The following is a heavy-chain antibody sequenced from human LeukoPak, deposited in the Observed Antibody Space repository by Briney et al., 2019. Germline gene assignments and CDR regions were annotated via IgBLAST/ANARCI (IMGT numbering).Heavy chain of an antibody. CDR3: AKAELGVDTFFDY. CDR2: LSGSGAGT. J-gene: IGHJ4*02. CDR1: GFAFSDYA. Sequence: GGSLGLSGAASGFAFSDYALGWVRQAPGRGLEWVATLSGSGAGTYYSDSVQGRFTISRDNSKRTLFLQMNSLRAEDTAFYYCAKAELGVDTFFDYWGQGTLVTVSS. D-gene: IGHD3-3*01. V-gene: IGHV3-23*01.